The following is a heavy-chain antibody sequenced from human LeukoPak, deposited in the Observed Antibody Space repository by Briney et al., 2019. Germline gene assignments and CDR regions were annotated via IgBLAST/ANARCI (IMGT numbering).Heavy chain of an antibody. Sequence: SVKVSCKASGGTFSSYAISWVRQAPGQGLEWMGGIIPIFGTANYAQKFQGRVTITADESTSTAYMEVRSLRSDDTAVYYCARDDDYNPLVHWGQGTLVTVSS. CDR2: IIPIFGTA. D-gene: IGHD4/OR15-4a*01. J-gene: IGHJ4*02. CDR1: GGTFSSYA. CDR3: ARDDDYNPLVH. V-gene: IGHV1-69*01.